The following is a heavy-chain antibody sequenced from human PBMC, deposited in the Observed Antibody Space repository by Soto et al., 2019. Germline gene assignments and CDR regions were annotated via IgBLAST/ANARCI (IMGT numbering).Heavy chain of an antibody. CDR2: INANGGAT. D-gene: IGHD2-21*01. CDR3: SRGRSPFMWS. J-gene: IGHJ5*02. Sequence: QVELVQSRAQVERPGASVKLSGKASGYSFTDYYIHWVRQAPGQGLEWLGWINANGGATNYAEKFQDRLTLTRDTSIDTAFMELTRLTSDYTALDFCSRGRSPFMWSWGQGTRVAVAS. V-gene: IGHV1-2*02. CDR1: GYSFTDYY.